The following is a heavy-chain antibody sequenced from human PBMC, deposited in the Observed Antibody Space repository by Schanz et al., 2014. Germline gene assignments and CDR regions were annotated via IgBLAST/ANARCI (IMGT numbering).Heavy chain of an antibody. CDR3: CRGFSRSYIDV. V-gene: IGHV1-46*03. J-gene: IGHJ4*03. CDR2: INPSGGST. Sequence: QVQLLQSGAEVKKPGASMKVSCKASGYTFTTYYMLWVRQAPGQGLEWMGIINPSGGSTRYGQKFQGRITVTTDTSTSTVYLELSSLRSGDTAVYYCCRGFSRSYIDVWGQGTLITVSS. D-gene: IGHD6-6*01. CDR1: GYTFTTYY.